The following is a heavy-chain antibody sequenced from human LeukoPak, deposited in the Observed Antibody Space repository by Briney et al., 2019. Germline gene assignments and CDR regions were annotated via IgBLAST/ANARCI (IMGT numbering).Heavy chain of an antibody. V-gene: IGHV4-38-2*01. Sequence: PSETLSLTCAVSGYSISSGYYWGWIRPPPGKGLEWIGSIYHSGSTYYNPSLKGRVTISVDTSKNQFSLKLSSVTAADTAVYYCASPVFLGYWGQGTLVTVSS. CDR1: GYSISSGYY. CDR3: ASPVFLGY. CDR2: IYHSGST. J-gene: IGHJ4*02. D-gene: IGHD3-3*01.